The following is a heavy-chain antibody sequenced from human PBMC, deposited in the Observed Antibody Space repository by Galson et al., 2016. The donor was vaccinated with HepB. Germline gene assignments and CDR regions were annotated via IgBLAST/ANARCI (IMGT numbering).Heavy chain of an antibody. CDR1: GFTFSSYS. V-gene: IGHV3-23*01. CDR2: ISDSGAST. J-gene: IGHJ3*01. CDR3: ARDLHNGDNRPDAFDV. Sequence: SLRLSCAASGFTFSSYSVNWVRQAPGKGLEWVSLISDSGASTYYADSVKGRFTISRDNSKNTLYLQMNSLRAEDSAIYFCARDLHNGDNRPDAFDVWGQGTMVTVSS. D-gene: IGHD2-21*02.